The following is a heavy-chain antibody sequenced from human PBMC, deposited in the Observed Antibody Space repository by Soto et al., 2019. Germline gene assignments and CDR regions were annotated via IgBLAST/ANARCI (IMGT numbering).Heavy chain of an antibody. CDR2: IYYSGST. Sequence: QVQLQESGPGLVKPSETLSLTCTVSGGSISSYYWSWIRQPPGKGLEWIGYIYYSGSTNYNPSLKSRVTISVDTSKNQFSLKLSSVTAADTAVYYCARDLALSTGWFDPWGQGNLVTVSS. CDR3: ARDLALSTGWFDP. CDR1: GGSISSYY. J-gene: IGHJ5*02. V-gene: IGHV4-59*01. D-gene: IGHD4-17*01.